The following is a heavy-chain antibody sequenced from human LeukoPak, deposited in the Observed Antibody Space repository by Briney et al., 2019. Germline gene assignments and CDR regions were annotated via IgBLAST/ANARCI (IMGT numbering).Heavy chain of an antibody. CDR1: GFTFSNYW. D-gene: IGHD3-16*02. V-gene: IGHV3-7*01. J-gene: IGHJ4*02. CDR3: ARDTYRLADY. CDR2: IKQDGGEK. Sequence: GGSLRLSCAASGFTFSNYWMNWVRQAPGKGLEWVANIKQDGGEKSYVDSVKGRFTISRDNAKNSLHLQMNSLRAEDTAVYYCARDTYRLADYWGQGTLVTVSS.